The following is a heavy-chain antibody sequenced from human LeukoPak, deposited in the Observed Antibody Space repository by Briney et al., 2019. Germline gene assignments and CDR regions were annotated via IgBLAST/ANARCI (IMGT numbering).Heavy chain of an antibody. CDR3: AKDDSSNSYFFDF. V-gene: IGHV3-30*02. J-gene: IGHJ4*01. CDR1: GFTFSSYG. Sequence: GGSLRLSCAASGFTFSSYGINWVRQAPGKGLEWVAFIRYDGSNKYYADSVKGRFTISRDNSKNTLYLQMNSLRAEDTAVYYCAKDDSSNSYFFDFWGHRTLVTVSS. D-gene: IGHD6-6*01. CDR2: IRYDGSNK.